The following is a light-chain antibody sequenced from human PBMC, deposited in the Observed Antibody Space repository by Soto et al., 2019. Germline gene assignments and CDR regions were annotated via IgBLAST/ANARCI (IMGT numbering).Light chain of an antibody. Sequence: EIVLTQSPDTLSLSPGERATLSCRARQSVRSNNLAWYQQKPGQAPRFLIYDASSRATGIPDRFSGSGSGTDFTLTISRLEPEDFAVYYCQQYGSSPLTFGGGTKVEIK. J-gene: IGKJ4*01. CDR1: QSVRSNN. CDR3: QQYGSSPLT. V-gene: IGKV3-20*01. CDR2: DAS.